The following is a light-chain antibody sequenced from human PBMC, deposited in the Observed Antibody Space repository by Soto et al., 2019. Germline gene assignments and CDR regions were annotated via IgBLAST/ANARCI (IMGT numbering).Light chain of an antibody. CDR2: GAS. J-gene: IGKJ3*01. Sequence: EIVLTQSPGTLSLSPGERATLSCTASQSVGSYLAWYQQKPGQAPRLLIYGASSRATGIAHRFSGSGSGTDFTLTISRLDPEDFAVYYCQHDDRSRLFTFGPGTKVDIK. CDR3: QHDDRSRLFT. V-gene: IGKV3-20*01. CDR1: QSVGSY.